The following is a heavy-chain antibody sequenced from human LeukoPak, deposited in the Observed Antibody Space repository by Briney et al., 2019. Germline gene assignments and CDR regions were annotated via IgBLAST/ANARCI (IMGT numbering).Heavy chain of an antibody. CDR2: ISSSGSTI. V-gene: IGHV3-48*03. CDR1: GFTFSSYE. J-gene: IGHJ6*02. D-gene: IGHD3-22*01. Sequence: GGSLRLSCAASGFTFSSYEMNWVRQAPGKGLEWVSYISSSGSTIYYADSVKGRFTISRDNAKNSLYLQMNSLRAEDTAVYYCARSGGYANYYYYGMDVWGQGTTVTVSS. CDR3: ARSGGYANYYYYGMDV.